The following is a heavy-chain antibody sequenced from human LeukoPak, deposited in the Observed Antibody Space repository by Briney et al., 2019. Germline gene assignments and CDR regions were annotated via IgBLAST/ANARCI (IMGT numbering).Heavy chain of an antibody. CDR1: GGSVSSGSYY. Sequence: SETLSLTYTVSGGSVSSGSYYGSWIRQPPGKGLEWIGYIYYSGSTNYNPSPKSRVTISVDTSKNQFSLKLSSVTAADTAVYYCARVARDYYGSGSISYWGQGTLVTVSS. D-gene: IGHD3-10*01. J-gene: IGHJ4*02. CDR2: IYYSGST. V-gene: IGHV4-61*01. CDR3: ARVARDYYGSGSISY.